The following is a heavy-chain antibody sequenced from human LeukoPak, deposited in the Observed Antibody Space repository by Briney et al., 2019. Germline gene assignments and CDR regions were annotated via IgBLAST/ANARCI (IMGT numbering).Heavy chain of an antibody. CDR1: GFTFSSYS. Sequence: KPGGSLRLSCAASGFTFSSYSMNWVRQAPGKGLEWVSSISTDSTYIYYADSVKGRFTISRDNNAENSLYLQMNSLRAEDTAVYYCARDQAAVLPYFQHWGQGTLVTVSS. D-gene: IGHD6-13*01. J-gene: IGHJ1*01. CDR3: ARDQAAVLPYFQH. CDR2: ISTDSTYI. V-gene: IGHV3-21*01.